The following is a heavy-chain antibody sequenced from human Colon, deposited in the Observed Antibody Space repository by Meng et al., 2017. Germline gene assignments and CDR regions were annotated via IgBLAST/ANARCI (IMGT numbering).Heavy chain of an antibody. CDR1: GGSFDSYH. V-gene: IGHV4-59*01. CDR3: ARGYWFDP. J-gene: IGHJ5*02. CDR2: IDYTGST. Sequence: QVQLQESGPGLVKPSETLSLPCTVSGGSFDSYHWNWIRQPPGEAPEWIGNIDYTGSTNYNPSFKSRVTISVDTSKSQFSLRMTSMTAADTAVYYCARGYWFDPWGQGTLVTVSS.